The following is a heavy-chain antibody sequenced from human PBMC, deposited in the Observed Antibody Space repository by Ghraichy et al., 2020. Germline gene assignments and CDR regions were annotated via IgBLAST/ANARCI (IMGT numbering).Heavy chain of an antibody. CDR1: GYTFTNNG. D-gene: IGHD3-10*01. CDR2: ISPYNGNT. Sequence: SVKVSCKASGYTFTNNGVTWLRQTSGQGLEWLGWISPYNGNTDYAQQIQARVAMTTDKVTSTAYLELKNLTSDDTAVYYCARTFGGNWRVDYWGQGTLVTVSS. J-gene: IGHJ4*02. CDR3: ARTFGGNWRVDY. V-gene: IGHV1-18*04.